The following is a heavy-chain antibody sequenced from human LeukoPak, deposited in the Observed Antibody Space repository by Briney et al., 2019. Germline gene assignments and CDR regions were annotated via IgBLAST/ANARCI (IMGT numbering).Heavy chain of an antibody. CDR3: ARAVTTALDY. V-gene: IGHV3-21*01. CDR1: GFTFSSYW. CDR2: ISSSSSYI. Sequence: GGSLRLSCAASGFTFSSYWMSWASQAPGKGLEWVSSISSSSSYIYYADSVKGRFTISRDNTKNSLYLRMNSLRAEDTAVYFCARAVTTALDYWGQGALVTVSS. J-gene: IGHJ4*02. D-gene: IGHD4-17*01.